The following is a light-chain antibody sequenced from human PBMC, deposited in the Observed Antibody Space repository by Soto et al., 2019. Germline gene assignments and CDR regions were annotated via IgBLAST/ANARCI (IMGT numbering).Light chain of an antibody. CDR2: GGS. CDR1: QSLSSTF. J-gene: IGKJ1*01. V-gene: IGKV3-20*01. Sequence: EIVMTQSPGTLSLSPGERATLSCRASQSLSSTFLAWYQQRPGQAPRLLIYGGSNRATGVPDRFSGSGSGTDFTLTISRLEPEDFAVYYCQQYGVSPPSFGQGTKVDI. CDR3: QQYGVSPPS.